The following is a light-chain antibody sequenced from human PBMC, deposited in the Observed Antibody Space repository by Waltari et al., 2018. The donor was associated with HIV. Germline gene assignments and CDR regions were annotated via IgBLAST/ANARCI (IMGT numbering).Light chain of an antibody. CDR3: SSYTSSSPRV. J-gene: IGLJ2*01. V-gene: IGLV2-14*03. CDR2: DVS. Sequence: QSALTQPASVSGSPGQSITISCTGTSSDVGGYNYVSWYQQHPGKAPKLMIYDVSNRPSGVSNRFSCSKSGKTASLTISGLQAEDEADYYCSSYTSSSPRVFGGGTKLTVL. CDR1: SSDVGGYNY.